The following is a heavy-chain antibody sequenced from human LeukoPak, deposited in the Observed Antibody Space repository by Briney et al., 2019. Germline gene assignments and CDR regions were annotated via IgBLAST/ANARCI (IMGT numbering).Heavy chain of an antibody. CDR3: VKKGREGWTYFDY. Sequence: GGSLRLFCSASGFTFSSYALHWVRQAPGKGLEYVSAISSNGGLTYYADSLKGRFIISRDNSKNMMYLQMSSLRVEDTAVYYCVKKGREGWTYFDYWGQGALVTVSS. CDR1: GFTFSSYA. V-gene: IGHV3-64D*09. D-gene: IGHD6-19*01. J-gene: IGHJ4*02. CDR2: ISSNGGLT.